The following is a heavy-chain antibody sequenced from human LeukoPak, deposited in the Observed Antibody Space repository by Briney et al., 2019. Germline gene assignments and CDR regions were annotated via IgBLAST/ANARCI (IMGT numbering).Heavy chain of an antibody. J-gene: IGHJ4*02. CDR3: ARSPRGKCIDYFDY. CDR2: TYEKSKWYN. Sequence: SRTLSLTCAISGDSVSSNSAAWDCIRPSPSSGLEWVRRTYEKSKWYNNYAVSPRSQITINPDTSKNQFSLQLNPGTPEDTAVYFCARSPRGKCIDYFDYWGQGTLVTVSS. V-gene: IGHV6-1*01. CDR1: GDSVSSNSAA.